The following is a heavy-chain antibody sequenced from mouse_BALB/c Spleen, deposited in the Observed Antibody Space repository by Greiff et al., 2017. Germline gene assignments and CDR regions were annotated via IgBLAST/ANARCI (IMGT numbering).Heavy chain of an antibody. CDR3: ARGGDYGSYWYFDV. J-gene: IGHJ1*01. CDR1: GYSFTSYY. V-gene: IGHV1-66*01. Sequence: VKLQESGPELVKPGASVKISCKASGYSFTSYYIHWVKQRPGQGLEWIGWIFPGSGNTKYNEKFKGKATLTADTSSSTAYMQLSSLTSEDSAVYFCARGGDYGSYWYFDVWGAGTTVTVSS. D-gene: IGHD1-1*01. CDR2: IFPGSGNT.